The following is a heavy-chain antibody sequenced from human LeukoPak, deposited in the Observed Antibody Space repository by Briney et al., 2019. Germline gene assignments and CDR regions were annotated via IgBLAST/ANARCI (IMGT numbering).Heavy chain of an antibody. Sequence: KPSETLSLTCSVSGASISSGSNYWGWIRQPPGKTLEWIGSIYSSGSTYYNPSLKSRVIIIIDTPKNHFSLTLSSVTAADTAVYYCAKPPSTLPIAAAGTSEWGQGTLVTVSS. CDR2: IYSSGST. V-gene: IGHV4-39*07. D-gene: IGHD6-13*01. J-gene: IGHJ4*02. CDR1: GASISSGSNY. CDR3: AKPPSTLPIAAAGTSE.